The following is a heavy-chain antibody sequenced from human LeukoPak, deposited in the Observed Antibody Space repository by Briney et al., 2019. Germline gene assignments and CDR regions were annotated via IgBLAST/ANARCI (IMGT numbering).Heavy chain of an antibody. Sequence: PGGSLRLSCAASGFTFSRYWMHWVRQAPGKGLVWVSRINSDGRSTSYADSVKGRFTISRDNSKNTLYLQMNSLRAEDTAVYYCARAGYYYDSSGGIGVDYWGQGTLVTVSS. J-gene: IGHJ4*02. CDR2: INSDGRST. D-gene: IGHD3-22*01. CDR1: GFTFSRYW. CDR3: ARAGYYYDSSGGIGVDY. V-gene: IGHV3-74*01.